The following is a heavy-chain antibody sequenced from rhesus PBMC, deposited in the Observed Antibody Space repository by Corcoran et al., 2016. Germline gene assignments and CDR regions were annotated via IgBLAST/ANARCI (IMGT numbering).Heavy chain of an antibody. CDR1: GGSISDSYY. CDR3: ASTTYYNIWTGSNYFDY. Sequence: QVQLQESGPGLVKPSETLSLTCAVSGGSISDSYYWSWIRQPPGTGLEWIGYIYGRGSNTYNNPPLKRRVNISTDTSKNQFSRKLSSVTAADTAVYYCASTTYYNIWTGSNYFDYWGQGVLVTVSS. D-gene: IGHD3-3*01. CDR2: IYGRGSNT. V-gene: IGHV4S7*01. J-gene: IGHJ4*01.